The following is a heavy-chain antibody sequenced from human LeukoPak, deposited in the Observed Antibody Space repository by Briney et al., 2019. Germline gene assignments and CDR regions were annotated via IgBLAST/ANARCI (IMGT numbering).Heavy chain of an antibody. CDR2: IYYGGST. V-gene: IGHV4-59*08. CDR3: ARGSPEIVGAPGGMDV. CDR1: GGSISSYY. D-gene: IGHD1-26*01. Sequence: PSETLSLTCTVSGGSISSYYWSWIRQPPGKGLEWIGYIYYGGSTNYNPSLKSRVTISVDTSKNQFSLKLSSVTAADTAVYYCARGSPEIVGAPGGMDVWGQGTTVTVSS. J-gene: IGHJ6*02.